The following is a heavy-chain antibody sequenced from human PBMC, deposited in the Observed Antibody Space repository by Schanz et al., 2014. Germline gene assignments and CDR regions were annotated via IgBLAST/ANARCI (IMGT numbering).Heavy chain of an antibody. CDR2: ISYHGSEK. Sequence: ESGGSVVQPGRSLRLSCAGSGFSFSDYGMHWVRQAPGRGLEWVAVISYHGSEKYYADSVKGRFTISRDNSKNTLYLQMNSLRTEDTAVYFCAKSYDTSGYSGFDYWGQGTLVTVSS. V-gene: IGHV3-30*18. CDR3: AKSYDTSGYSGFDY. D-gene: IGHD3-22*01. CDR1: GFSFSDYG. J-gene: IGHJ4*02.